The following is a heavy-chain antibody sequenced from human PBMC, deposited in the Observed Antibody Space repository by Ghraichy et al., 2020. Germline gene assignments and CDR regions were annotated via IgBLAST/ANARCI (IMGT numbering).Heavy chain of an antibody. CDR3: AKDSNFQGGGHSCLLCGFDI. J-gene: IGHJ3*02. Sequence: GGSLRLSCAASGFTFSTFSMNWVRQAPGKGLEWVSAISYSGDRIFYGDSVKGRFTISRDNSKSTLYLQMNSLRADDTAIYYCAKDSNFQGGGHSCLLCGFDIWGQGTTVTVSS. CDR1: GFTFSTFS. CDR2: ISYSGDRI. D-gene: IGHD3-16*01. V-gene: IGHV3-23*01.